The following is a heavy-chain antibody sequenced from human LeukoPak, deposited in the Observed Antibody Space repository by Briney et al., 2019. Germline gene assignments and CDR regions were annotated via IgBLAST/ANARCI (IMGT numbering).Heavy chain of an antibody. Sequence: SVKVSCKASGFTFTNSPMQWVRQARGQRLEWIGWIVVGSGNTNYAQKFQERVTITRDMSTSTAYMELRSLRSEDTAVYYCATGSGWYSPDYWGQRTLVTVSS. CDR3: ATGSGWYSPDY. D-gene: IGHD6-19*01. CDR1: GFTFTNSP. V-gene: IGHV1-58*02. CDR2: IVVGSGNT. J-gene: IGHJ4*02.